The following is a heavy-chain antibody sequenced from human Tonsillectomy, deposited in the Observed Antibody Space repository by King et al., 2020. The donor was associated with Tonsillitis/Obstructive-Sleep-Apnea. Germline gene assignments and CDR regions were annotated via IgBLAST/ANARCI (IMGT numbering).Heavy chain of an antibody. CDR1: GGSISSSSYY. CDR3: AGHWGSTDYFHS. CDR2: IYYSGST. V-gene: IGHV4-39*01. J-gene: IGHJ4*02. Sequence: LQLQESGPGLVKPSETLSLTCTVSGGSISSSSYYWGWIRQPPGKGLEWIGSIYYSGSTYCNPSLKSRVTISVDTSKNQFSLKVSSVNAADTAVFYCAGHWGSTDYFHSWGQGTLVTVSS. D-gene: IGHD1-26*01.